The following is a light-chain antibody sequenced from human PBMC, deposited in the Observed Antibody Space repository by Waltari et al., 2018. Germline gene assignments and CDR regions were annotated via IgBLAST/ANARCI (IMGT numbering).Light chain of an antibody. CDR2: EVT. J-gene: IGLJ2*01. CDR1: SSDVGGYNY. CDR3: SSFAGSPVV. V-gene: IGLV2-8*01. Sequence: SPGQSVTISCTGTSSDVGGYNYVSWYQQHPGKAPKLMIYEVTKRPSGVPDRFSGSKSGNTASLTVSGLQAEDEADYYCSSFAGSPVVFGGGTKLTVL.